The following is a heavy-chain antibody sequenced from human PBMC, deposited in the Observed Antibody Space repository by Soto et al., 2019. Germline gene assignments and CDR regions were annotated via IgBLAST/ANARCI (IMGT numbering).Heavy chain of an antibody. J-gene: IGHJ4*02. D-gene: IGHD4-17*01. CDR2: IYYSGSA. CDR3: ARYPDGGYGDYLDD. Sequence: SITGTVTGGAISRNKGSMIRRPPGKGLEWIGYIYYSGSAYYNPSLKSRVTISVDTSKNQFSLKLSSVTAADTAVYYCARYPDGGYGDYLDDWGQGTLVTGSS. V-gene: IGHV4-59*06. CDR1: GGAISRNK.